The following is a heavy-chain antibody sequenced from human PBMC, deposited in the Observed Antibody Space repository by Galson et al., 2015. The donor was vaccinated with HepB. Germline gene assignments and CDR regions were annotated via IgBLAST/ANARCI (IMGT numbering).Heavy chain of an antibody. D-gene: IGHD5-18*01. Sequence: SLRLSCAASGFTFSSYGMHWVRQAPGKGLEWVAVISYDGSNKYYADSVKGRFTISRDNSKNTLYLQMNSLRAEDTAVYYCAKEGEASSGGYSYGYTAYFDYWGQGTLVTVSS. CDR3: AKEGEASSGGYSYGYTAYFDY. CDR1: GFTFSSYG. CDR2: ISYDGSNK. J-gene: IGHJ4*02. V-gene: IGHV3-30*18.